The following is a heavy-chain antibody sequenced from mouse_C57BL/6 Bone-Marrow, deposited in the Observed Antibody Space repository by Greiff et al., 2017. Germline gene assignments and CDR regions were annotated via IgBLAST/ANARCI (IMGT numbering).Heavy chain of an antibody. D-gene: IGHD2-4*01. J-gene: IGHJ4*01. V-gene: IGHV14-4*01. CDR2: IDPENGDT. Sequence: VQLKQSGAELVRPGASVKLSCTASGFNIKDDYMHWVKQRPEQGLEWIGWIDPENGDTEYASKFQGKATITADTSSNTAYLQLSSLTSEDTAVYYCTTRRIYDYGHYAMDYWGQGTSVTVSS. CDR1: GFNIKDDY. CDR3: TTRRIYDYGHYAMDY.